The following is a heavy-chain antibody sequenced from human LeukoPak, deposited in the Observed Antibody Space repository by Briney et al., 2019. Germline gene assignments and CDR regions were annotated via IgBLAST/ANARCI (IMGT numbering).Heavy chain of an antibody. D-gene: IGHD5-18*01. CDR2: IYPNSGGT. CDR3: ATGRGYSYGFDS. V-gene: IGHV1-2*02. J-gene: IGHJ4*02. Sequence: ASVKVSCKASGYTFSGYYMHWVRQAPGQGLESMAWIYPNSGGTKYAQKFQGRVTVTRDTSISTAYMQLSRLKSDDTAVYYCATGRGYSYGFDSWGQGTLVTVSS. CDR1: GYTFSGYY.